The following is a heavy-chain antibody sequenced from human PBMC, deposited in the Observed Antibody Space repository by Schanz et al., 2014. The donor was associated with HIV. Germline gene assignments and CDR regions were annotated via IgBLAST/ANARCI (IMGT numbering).Heavy chain of an antibody. D-gene: IGHD3-16*01. Sequence: VQLVESGGGVVQPGRSLRLSCAASGFTFSTNDMHWVRQVPGKGLEWEANIKEDGSEKYHADSVKGRFTISRDNAKNSLFLQMESLRAEDTAVYYCARDGGEVWGQGTTVTVS. CDR3: ARDGGEV. J-gene: IGHJ6*02. V-gene: IGHV3-7*01. CDR2: IKEDGSEK. CDR1: GFTFSTND.